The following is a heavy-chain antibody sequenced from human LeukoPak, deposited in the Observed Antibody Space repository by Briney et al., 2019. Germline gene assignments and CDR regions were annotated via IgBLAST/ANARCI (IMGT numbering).Heavy chain of an antibody. J-gene: IGHJ3*02. V-gene: IGHV1-2*02. CDR1: GYTFTSYG. D-gene: IGHD3-22*01. CDR2: INPNSGGT. Sequence: GAPVKVSCKASGYTFTSYGISWVRQAPGQGLEWMRWINPNSGGTNYAQKFQGRVTMTRDTSISTAYMELSRLRSDDTAVYYCARDRGTPDYYDSSGLWAFDIWGQGTMVTVSS. CDR3: ARDRGTPDYYDSSGLWAFDI.